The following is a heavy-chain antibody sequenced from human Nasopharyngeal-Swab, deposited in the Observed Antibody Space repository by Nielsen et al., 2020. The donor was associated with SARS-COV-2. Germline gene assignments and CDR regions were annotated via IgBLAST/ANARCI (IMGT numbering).Heavy chain of an antibody. CDR1: GYTFTSYA. J-gene: IGHJ6*02. CDR3: ARDTRSSWYYYYGMDV. Sequence: VKVSCKASGYTFTSYAMNWVRQAPGQGLEWMGWINTNTGNPTYAQGFTGRFVFSLDTSVSTAYLQISSLKAEDTAVYYCARDTRSSWYYYYGMDVWGQGTTVTVSS. V-gene: IGHV7-4-1*02. CDR2: INTNTGNP. D-gene: IGHD6-13*01.